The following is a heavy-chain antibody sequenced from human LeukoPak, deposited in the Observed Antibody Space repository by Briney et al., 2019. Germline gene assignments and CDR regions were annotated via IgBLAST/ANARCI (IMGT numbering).Heavy chain of an antibody. CDR3: ARAGWRDSWSRLDY. CDR1: GGSFSGYY. Sequence: SETLSLTCAVYGGSFSGYYWNWIRRPPGKGLEWIGEINHSGSTNCDPSLKSRLTISVDTSKNQFSLKLSSVTTADTAVYYCARAGWRDSWSRLDYWGQGTLVTVSS. D-gene: IGHD2-21*01. CDR2: INHSGST. J-gene: IGHJ4*02. V-gene: IGHV4-34*01.